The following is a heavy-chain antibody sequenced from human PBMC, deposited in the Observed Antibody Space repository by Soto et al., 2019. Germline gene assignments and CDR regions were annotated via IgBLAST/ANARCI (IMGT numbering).Heavy chain of an antibody. CDR2: ISSSSSYI. Sequence: EVQLVESGGGLVKPGGSLRLSCAASGFTFSSYSMNWVRQAPGKGLEWVSSISSSSSYIYYADSVKGRFTISRDNAKNSLYLQMNRLRAEDTAVYYCARPLYYYGSGSSCFDYWGQGTLVTVSS. CDR3: ARPLYYYGSGSSCFDY. CDR1: GFTFSSYS. V-gene: IGHV3-21*01. D-gene: IGHD3-10*01. J-gene: IGHJ4*02.